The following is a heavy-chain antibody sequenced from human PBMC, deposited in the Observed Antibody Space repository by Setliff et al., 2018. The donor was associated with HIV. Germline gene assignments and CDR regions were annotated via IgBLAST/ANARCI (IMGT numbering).Heavy chain of an antibody. CDR1: GVTSSYSF. V-gene: IGHV1-69*13. CDR2: VVPTIHEA. Sequence: SVKVSCKASGVTSSYSFITWVRQAPGQGLEWMGGVVPTIHEATYAQKFQGRVTITADESATTVYMEMSGLTSEDTAIYYCARGADASGYFYREYFQHWGQGTLVTVSS. D-gene: IGHD3-22*01. J-gene: IGHJ1*01. CDR3: ARGADASGYFYREYFQH.